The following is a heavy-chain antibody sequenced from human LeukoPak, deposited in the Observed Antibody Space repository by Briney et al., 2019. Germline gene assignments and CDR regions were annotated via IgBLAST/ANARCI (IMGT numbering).Heavy chain of an antibody. Sequence: GGSLRLSCAASGFAFSSNHMNWVRQAPGKGLEWVSAISGSGGSTYYADSVKGRFTISRDNSKNTLYLQMNSLRAEDTAVYYCAKVGYKGTDYWGQGTLVTVSS. V-gene: IGHV3-23*01. CDR2: ISGSGGST. J-gene: IGHJ4*02. CDR3: AKVGYKGTDY. CDR1: GFAFSSNH. D-gene: IGHD3-10*01.